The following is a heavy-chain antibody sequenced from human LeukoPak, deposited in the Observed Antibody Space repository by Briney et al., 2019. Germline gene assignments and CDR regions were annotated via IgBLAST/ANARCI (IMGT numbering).Heavy chain of an antibody. CDR2: ISSGRSTI. D-gene: IGHD6-19*01. CDR3: ARVTWAVAGTFDY. CDR1: GFTFSSYS. Sequence: GGSLRLSCAASGFTFSSYSMNWVRQAPGKGLEWVSYISSGRSTIYYADSVKGRFTISRDNAKNSLYLRMNSLRAEDTAVYYCARVTWAVAGTFDYWGQGTLLTVSS. J-gene: IGHJ4*02. V-gene: IGHV3-48*01.